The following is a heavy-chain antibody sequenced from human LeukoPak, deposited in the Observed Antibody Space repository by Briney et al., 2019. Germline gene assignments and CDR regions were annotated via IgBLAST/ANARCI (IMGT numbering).Heavy chain of an antibody. CDR3: ASYPRYSSSPPFDY. Sequence: ASVKVSCKASGYTFTGYYMHWVRQAPGQGLEWMGRINPNTGGTNYAQKFQARVTMTRDTTISTAYMELSRLTSDDTAVYYCASYPRYSSSPPFDYWGQGTLVTVSS. D-gene: IGHD6-6*01. J-gene: IGHJ4*02. V-gene: IGHV1-2*06. CDR2: INPNTGGT. CDR1: GYTFTGYY.